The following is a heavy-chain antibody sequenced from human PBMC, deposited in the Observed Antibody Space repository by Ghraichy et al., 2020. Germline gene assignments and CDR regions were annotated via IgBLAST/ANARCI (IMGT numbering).Heavy chain of an antibody. CDR3: AGRGSSGWYSLDY. CDR1: GFAFSAYG. V-gene: IGHV3-30*03. Sequence: GGSLRLSCAASGFAFSAYGMQWVRQAPGKGLEWVAVISYDGSNKYYADSVKGRFTISRDNSKNTLYLQMSSLRAEDTAVYYCAGRGSSGWYSLDYWGQGTRLTVSS. J-gene: IGHJ4*02. CDR2: ISYDGSNK. D-gene: IGHD6-19*01.